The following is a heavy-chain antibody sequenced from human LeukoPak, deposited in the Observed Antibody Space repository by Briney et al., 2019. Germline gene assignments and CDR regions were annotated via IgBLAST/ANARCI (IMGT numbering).Heavy chain of an antibody. V-gene: IGHV1-2*02. CDR1: GYTFMYY. D-gene: IGHD1-26*01. Sequence: ASVKVSCKASGYTFMYYIHWVRQAPGQGLEWMGWINPNSGGTNYAQKFQGRVTMTRDTSISTAYMELSRLRSDDTAVYYCARWWSLGLLRGFDYWGQGTLVTVSS. J-gene: IGHJ4*02. CDR2: INPNSGGT. CDR3: ARWWSLGLLRGFDY.